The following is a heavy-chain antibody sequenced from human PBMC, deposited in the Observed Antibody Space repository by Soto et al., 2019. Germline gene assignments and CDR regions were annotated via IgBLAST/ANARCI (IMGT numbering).Heavy chain of an antibody. D-gene: IGHD6-6*01. CDR3: ASLPCCIAARPTYYYYGMDV. CDR2: IIPIFGTA. V-gene: IGHV1-69*13. J-gene: IGHJ6*02. CDR1: GGTFSSYA. Sequence: ASVKVSCKASGGTFSSYAISWVRQAPGQGLEWMGGIIPIFGTANYAQKFQGRVTITADESTSTAYMELSSLRSEDTAVYYCASLPCCIAARPTYYYYGMDVWGQGTTVTVSS.